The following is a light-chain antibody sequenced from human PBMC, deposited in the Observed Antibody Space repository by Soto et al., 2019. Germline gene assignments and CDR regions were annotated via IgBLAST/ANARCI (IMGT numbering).Light chain of an antibody. CDR3: QQYGSSPK. CDR2: GAS. Sequence: IVVTQSPVTLSLSPGERATRSLRASQSVSSSYLAWYQQKPGQAPRLLIYGASSRATGIPDRFSGSGSGTDFTLTISRLEPEDFAVYYCQQYGSSPKFGQGTKVDIK. V-gene: IGKV3-20*01. CDR1: QSVSSSY. J-gene: IGKJ1*01.